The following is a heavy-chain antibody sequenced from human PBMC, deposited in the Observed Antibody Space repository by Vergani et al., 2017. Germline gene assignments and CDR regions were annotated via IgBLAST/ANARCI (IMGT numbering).Heavy chain of an antibody. J-gene: IGHJ6*02. D-gene: IGHD1-1*01. CDR2: ISPGATTV. CDR3: AKNPGISTTRHYYAMDV. CDR1: GFKFSDHD. Sequence: LEESGGGSVKPGGSLRLSCAASGFKFSDHDMSWIRQAPGKGLEWVSHISPGATTVSYTDSVTGRFTVSRDNDNNSLTLDMTTLRVENTAVYYFAKNPGISTTRHYYAMDVWGQGTTVTVSS. V-gene: IGHV3-11*04.